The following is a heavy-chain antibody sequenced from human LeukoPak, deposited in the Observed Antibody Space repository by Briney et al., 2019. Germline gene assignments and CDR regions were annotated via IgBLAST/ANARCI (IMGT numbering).Heavy chain of an antibody. CDR3: AKGQRWLQFHYFDY. Sequence: WVRQXPGKGLEWXAVISYDGSNKYYADSVKGRFTISRDNSKNTLYLQMNSLRAEDTAVYYCAKGQRWLQFHYFDYWGQGTLVTVSS. CDR2: ISYDGSNK. V-gene: IGHV3-30*18. J-gene: IGHJ4*02. D-gene: IGHD5-24*01.